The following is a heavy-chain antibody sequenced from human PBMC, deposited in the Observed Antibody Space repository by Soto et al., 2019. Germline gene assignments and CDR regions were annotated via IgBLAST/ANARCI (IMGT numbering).Heavy chain of an antibody. CDR1: GGSIASSSYY. CDR3: ARLGYCNGGSCYGQFDY. D-gene: IGHD2-15*01. Sequence: QLLASGPGLVRPSETLSLTCTVSGGSIASSSYYWGWIRQPPGKGLEWIGNIYYSGRTYYTSSLKSRVTISIDTSRNQFSLRLSSVTAADTAVYYCARLGYCNGGSCYGQFDYWGQGSLVTVSS. J-gene: IGHJ4*02. CDR2: IYYSGRT. V-gene: IGHV4-39*01.